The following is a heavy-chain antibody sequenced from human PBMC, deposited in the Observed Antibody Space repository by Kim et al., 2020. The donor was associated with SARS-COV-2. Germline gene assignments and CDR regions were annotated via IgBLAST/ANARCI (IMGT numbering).Heavy chain of an antibody. CDR2: EK. D-gene: IGHD3-10*01. V-gene: IGHV3-7*01. Sequence: EKCYVDSVKGRFTISRDNAKDSLYLQMSSLRADDTAVYYCARGLYGSGIRWGQGTLVTVSS. CDR3: ARGLYGSGIR. J-gene: IGHJ4*02.